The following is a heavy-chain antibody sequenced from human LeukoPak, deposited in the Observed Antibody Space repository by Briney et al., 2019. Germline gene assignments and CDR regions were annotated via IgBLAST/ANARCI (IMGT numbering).Heavy chain of an antibody. J-gene: IGHJ4*02. CDR2: IYSSGST. D-gene: IGHD1-26*01. CDR3: AKSGGYGLIDY. CDR1: GGSIGSGTYY. Sequence: SETLSLTCTVSGGSIGSGTYYWGWIRQPPGKGLEWIGNIYSSGSTYYNASLQSRVTISIDTSKNQFSLRLNSVTAADTAMYYCAKSGGYGLIDYWGQGTRVTVSS. V-gene: IGHV4-39*01.